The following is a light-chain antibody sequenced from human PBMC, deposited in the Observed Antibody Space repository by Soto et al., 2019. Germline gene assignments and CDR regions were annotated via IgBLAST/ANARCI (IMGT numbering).Light chain of an antibody. V-gene: IGKV3-20*01. J-gene: IGKJ4*01. CDR2: GAS. CDR3: QLYGTLPLT. Sequence: EIVLTQSPGTLSLSPGERATLSCRASQSVSSNYLAWYQQKPGQAPRLLIYGASSMATGIPDRFSGTGSGTDFTLTISRLEPEDFAVYYCQLYGTLPLTFGGGTKVEIK. CDR1: QSVSSNY.